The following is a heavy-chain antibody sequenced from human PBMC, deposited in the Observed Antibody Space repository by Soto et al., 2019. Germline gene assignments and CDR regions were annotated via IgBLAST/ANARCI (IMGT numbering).Heavy chain of an antibody. CDR2: ISYDGSNK. CDR3: ARGVDIVGMYYFDY. V-gene: IGHV3-30-3*01. Sequence: GVSLRLSCAASGFTFSSYAMHWVRQAPGKGLEWVAVISYDGSNKYYADSVKGRFTISRDNSKNTLYLQMNSLRAEDTAVYYCARGVDIVGMYYFDYWGQGTLVTVSS. D-gene: IGHD5-12*01. CDR1: GFTFSSYA. J-gene: IGHJ4*02.